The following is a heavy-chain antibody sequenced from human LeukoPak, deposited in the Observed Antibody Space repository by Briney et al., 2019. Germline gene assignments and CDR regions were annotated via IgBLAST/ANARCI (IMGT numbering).Heavy chain of an antibody. CDR1: GFTFSSHA. CDR2: ISGSGGST. D-gene: IGHD3-22*01. Sequence: PGGSLRLSCAGSGFTFSSHAMSWVRQAPGKGLEWVSAISGSGGSTYYADSVKGRFTISRDNSKNTLYLQMNSLRAEDTAVYYCAKPLGYYYDSSGYPYWGQGTLVTVSS. J-gene: IGHJ4*02. V-gene: IGHV3-23*01. CDR3: AKPLGYYYDSSGYPY.